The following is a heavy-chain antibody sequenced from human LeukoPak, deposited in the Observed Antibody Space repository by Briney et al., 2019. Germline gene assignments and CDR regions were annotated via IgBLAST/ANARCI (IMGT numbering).Heavy chain of an antibody. CDR3: ARQYGTNLFDP. CDR1: GSGFNTYG. Sequence: ASVKVACKASGSGFNTYGITWLRQAPGQGLEWVGGIVPILPRRDYAPRFQGRVSFTMDESTTTAHMELSGLTTDDTAFYFCARQYGTNLFDPWGQGTLVTVSS. CDR2: IVPILPRR. J-gene: IGHJ5*02. V-gene: IGHV1-69*05. D-gene: IGHD1-26*01.